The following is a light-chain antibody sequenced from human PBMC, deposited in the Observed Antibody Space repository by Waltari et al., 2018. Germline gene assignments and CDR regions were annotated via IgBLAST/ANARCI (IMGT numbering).Light chain of an antibody. CDR3: ASYTTSDTIV. CDR1: SRDVGNYNY. V-gene: IGLV2-14*01. Sequence: QSALTQPASLSGSPGQSITISCTGTSRDVGNYNYVSWYQHHPGKVPKVIIYEVSNRPAGFSSRFSGSKSGNTASLTISGLQADDEADYYCASYTTSDTIVFGTGTGVTVL. CDR2: EVS. J-gene: IGLJ1*01.